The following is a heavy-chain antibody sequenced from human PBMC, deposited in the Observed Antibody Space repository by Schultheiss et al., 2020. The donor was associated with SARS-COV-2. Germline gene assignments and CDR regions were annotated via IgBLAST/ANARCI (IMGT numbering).Heavy chain of an antibody. J-gene: IGHJ3*01. CDR3: VRDVAVFLWTGAFHV. V-gene: IGHV3-30*04. CDR2: LSYDGSHK. D-gene: IGHD3/OR15-3a*01. Sequence: GGSLRLSCAASRFTFSNYAMHWVRQTPGKGLEWVAVLSYDGSHKYYADSVRGRFTVSRDNSRNTLYLQMNGLRPDDTALYYCVRDVAVFLWTGAFHVWGRGTMVTVSS. CDR1: RFTFSNYA.